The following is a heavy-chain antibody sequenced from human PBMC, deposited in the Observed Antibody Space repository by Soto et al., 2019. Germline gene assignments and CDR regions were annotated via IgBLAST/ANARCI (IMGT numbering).Heavy chain of an antibody. J-gene: IGHJ4*02. CDR2: INPNSGGT. CDR3: ARERGGYCSGGSCYLHRYFDY. CDR1: GYTFTGYY. Sequence: QVQLVQSGAEVKKPGASVKVSCKASGYTFTGYYMHWVRQAPGQGLEWMGWINPNSGGTNYAQKFQGWVTMTRDTSISTAYMELSRLRSDDTAVYYCARERGGYCSGGSCYLHRYFDYWGQRTLVTVSS. D-gene: IGHD2-15*01. V-gene: IGHV1-2*04.